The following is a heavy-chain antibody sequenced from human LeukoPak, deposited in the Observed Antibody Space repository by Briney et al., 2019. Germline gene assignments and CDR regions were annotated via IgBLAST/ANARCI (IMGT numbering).Heavy chain of an antibody. CDR3: AKGYGSLWFGELSAPFDY. Sequence: GSLRLSCAASGFTFSSYGMSWVRQAPGKGLEWVSATSDSGVSTYYADSVKGRFTVSRDNSKNTLYLQMNSLRAEDTAVYYCAKGYGSLWFGELSAPFDYWGQGTLVTVSS. J-gene: IGHJ4*02. CDR2: TSDSGVST. CDR1: GFTFSSYG. D-gene: IGHD3-10*01. V-gene: IGHV3-23*01.